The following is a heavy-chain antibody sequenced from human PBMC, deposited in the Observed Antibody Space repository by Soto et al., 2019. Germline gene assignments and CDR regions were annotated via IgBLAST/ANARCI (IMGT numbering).Heavy chain of an antibody. CDR3: ARDYTSWFGDYYYYYYGMDV. Sequence: GGSLRLSCAASGFTFSSYWMSWVRQAPGKGLEWVANIKQDGSGKFYVDSVKGRFTISRDNAKNSLYLQMNSLRAEDTAVYYCARDYTSWFGDYYYYYYGMDVWGQGTTVIVSS. D-gene: IGHD3-10*01. CDR2: IKQDGSGK. V-gene: IGHV3-7*03. J-gene: IGHJ6*02. CDR1: GFTFSSYW.